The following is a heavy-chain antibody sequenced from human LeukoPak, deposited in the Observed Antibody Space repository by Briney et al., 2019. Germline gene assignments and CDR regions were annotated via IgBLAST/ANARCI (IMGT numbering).Heavy chain of an antibody. Sequence: PLETLSLTCAVCGGSFSGYYWSWLRQPPGKGLEWIGEINHSGSTNYNPSLKSRVTISVDTSKNQFSLKLSSVTAADTAVYYCARGGRWLQFRDWGQGTLVTVSS. CDR3: ARGGRWLQFRD. CDR1: GGSFSGYY. D-gene: IGHD5-24*01. J-gene: IGHJ4*02. CDR2: INHSGST. V-gene: IGHV4-34*01.